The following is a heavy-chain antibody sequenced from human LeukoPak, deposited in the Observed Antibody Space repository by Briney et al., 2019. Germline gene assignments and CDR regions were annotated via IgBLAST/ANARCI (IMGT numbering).Heavy chain of an antibody. V-gene: IGHV3-23*01. CDR1: GFTFSSYW. J-gene: IGHJ4*02. CDR3: AKDRYTSSSHRVDY. Sequence: GGSLRLSCAASGFTFSSYWMNWVRQAPGKGLEWVSGVSGSGDTTSYADSVKGRFTISRDNSKNTLYLQMNSLRAEDTAVYYCAKDRYTSSSHRVDYWGQGTLVTVSS. D-gene: IGHD6-6*01. CDR2: VSGSGDTT.